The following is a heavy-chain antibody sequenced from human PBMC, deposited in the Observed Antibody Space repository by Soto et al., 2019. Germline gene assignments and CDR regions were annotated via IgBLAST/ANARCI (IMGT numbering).Heavy chain of an antibody. CDR3: AKLPQYEILTGYLNYFDS. D-gene: IGHD3-9*01. CDR1: GFTFSNYA. J-gene: IGHJ4*02. CDR2: FRGDGTGA. V-gene: IGHV3-23*01. Sequence: QSEGSLSLSCAASGFTFSNYAMSWVRQAPGKGLEWVSAFRGDGTGAYYADSVKGRFTISRDNSKNALYLHMNSLRAEDTAVYYCAKLPQYEILTGYLNYFDSWGQGTLVTVSS.